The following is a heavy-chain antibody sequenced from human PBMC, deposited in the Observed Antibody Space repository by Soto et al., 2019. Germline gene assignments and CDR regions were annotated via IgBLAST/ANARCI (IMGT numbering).Heavy chain of an antibody. D-gene: IGHD3-9*01. CDR3: VRDRGADILDY. J-gene: IGHJ4*02. CDR1: GFTFSSHW. V-gene: IGHV3-74*01. CDR2: IKSDGTYR. Sequence: GGSLRLSCVASGFTFSSHWMHWVRRTPGTGLACVARIKSDGTYRDYGDSVQGRFTISRDNAKNTLYLHMNNLRADDTAVYYCVRDRGADILDYWGQGSLVPVSS.